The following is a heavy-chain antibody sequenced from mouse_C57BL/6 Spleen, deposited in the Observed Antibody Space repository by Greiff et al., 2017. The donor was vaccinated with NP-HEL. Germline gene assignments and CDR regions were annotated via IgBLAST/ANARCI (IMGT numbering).Heavy chain of an antibody. CDR3: ARHEDGAYYSYYYAMDY. Sequence: QVQLKESGAELVKPGASVKLSCKASGYTFTEYTIHWVKQRSGQGLEWIGWFYPGSGSIKYNEKFKDKATLTADKSSSTVYMELSRLTSEDSAVYFCARHEDGAYYSYYYAMDYWGQGTSVTVSS. J-gene: IGHJ4*01. V-gene: IGHV1-62-2*01. CDR1: GYTFTEYT. D-gene: IGHD2-12*01. CDR2: FYPGSGSI.